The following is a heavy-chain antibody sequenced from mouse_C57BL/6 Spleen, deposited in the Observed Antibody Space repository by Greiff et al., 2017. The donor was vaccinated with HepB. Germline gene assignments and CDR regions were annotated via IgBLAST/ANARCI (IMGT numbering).Heavy chain of an antibody. CDR2: IDPSDSYT. V-gene: IGHV1-50*01. CDR3: ARGGGNYFFAY. Sequence: QVQLQQPGAELVKPGASVKLSCKASGYTFTSYWMQWVKQRPGQGLEWIGEIDPSDSYTNYNQKFKGKATLTVDTSSSTAYMQLSSLTSEDSAVYYCARGGGNYFFAYWGQGTLVTVSA. J-gene: IGHJ3*01. CDR1: GYTFTSYW. D-gene: IGHD2-1*01.